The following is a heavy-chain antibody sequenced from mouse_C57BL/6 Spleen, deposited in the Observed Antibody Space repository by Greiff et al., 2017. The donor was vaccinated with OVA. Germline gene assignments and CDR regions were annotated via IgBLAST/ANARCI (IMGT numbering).Heavy chain of an antibody. V-gene: IGHV1-15*01. CDR2: IDPETGGT. CDR1: GYTFTDYE. Sequence: QVQLQQSGAELVRPGASVTLSCKASGYTFTDYEMHWVKQTPVHGLEWIGAIDPETGGTAYNQKFKDKAILTADKSSSTAYMELRSLTSEDSAVDYCTRRYYGSSLAWFAYWGQGTLVTVSA. D-gene: IGHD1-1*01. CDR3: TRRYYGSSLAWFAY. J-gene: IGHJ3*01.